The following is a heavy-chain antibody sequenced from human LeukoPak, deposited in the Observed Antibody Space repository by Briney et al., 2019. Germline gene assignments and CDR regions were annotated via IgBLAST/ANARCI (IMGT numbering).Heavy chain of an antibody. J-gene: IGHJ4*02. V-gene: IGHV1-69*04. CDR3: ARDTAAGSTDY. Sequence: SLKVSCTASVGTFSSYTISWVRQAPGQGLEWMGRIIPILGIANYAQKFQGRVTITADKSTSTAYMELSSLRSEDTAVYYCARDTAAGSTDYWGQGTLVTVSS. CDR2: IIPILGIA. CDR1: VGTFSSYT. D-gene: IGHD6-13*01.